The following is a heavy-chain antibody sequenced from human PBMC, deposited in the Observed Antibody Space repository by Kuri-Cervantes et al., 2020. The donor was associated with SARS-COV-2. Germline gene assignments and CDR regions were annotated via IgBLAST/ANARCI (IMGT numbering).Heavy chain of an antibody. CDR2: ISTSGGDT. J-gene: IGHJ4*02. CDR3: ASVSTMGVSLD. Sequence: GGSLRLSCAASRFTFNNYDLIWVRQAPGKGLEWVSSISTSGGDTNYADSLKGRFTISRDKSKNTLYLQMNSLRVEDTAVYYCASVSTMGVSLDWGQGTLVTVSS. CDR1: RFTFNNYD. D-gene: IGHD5-24*01. V-gene: IGHV3-23*01.